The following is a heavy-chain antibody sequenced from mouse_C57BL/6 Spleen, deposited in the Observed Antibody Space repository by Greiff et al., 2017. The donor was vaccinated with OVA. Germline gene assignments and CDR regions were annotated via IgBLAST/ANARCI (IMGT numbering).Heavy chain of an antibody. V-gene: IGHV14-4*01. CDR3: TTVITTVVAPLDY. Sequence: VQLQQSGAELVRPGASVKLSCTASGFNIKDDYMHWVKQRPEQGLEWIGWIDPENGDTEYASKFQGKATITADTSSNTAYLQLSSLTSEDTAVYYCTTVITTVVAPLDYWGQGTTLTVSS. CDR2: IDPENGDT. J-gene: IGHJ2*01. CDR1: GFNIKDDY. D-gene: IGHD1-1*01.